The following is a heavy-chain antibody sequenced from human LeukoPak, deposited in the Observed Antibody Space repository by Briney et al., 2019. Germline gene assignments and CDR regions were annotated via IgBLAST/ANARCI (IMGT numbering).Heavy chain of an antibody. J-gene: IGHJ6*03. CDR2: ISSNGGST. Sequence: GGSLRLSCAASGFTFSSYAMHWVRQAPGKGLEYVSAISSNGGSTYYANSVKGRFTISRDNSKNTLYLQMGSLRAEEMAVYYCARGQGYYSMDVWGKGTTVTVSS. CDR1: GFTFSSYA. CDR3: ARGQGYYSMDV. V-gene: IGHV3-64*01.